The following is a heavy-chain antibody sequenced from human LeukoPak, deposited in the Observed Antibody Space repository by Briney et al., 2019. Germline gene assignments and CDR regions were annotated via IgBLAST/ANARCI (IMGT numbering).Heavy chain of an antibody. D-gene: IGHD7-27*01. CDR3: ARDATGYYMDV. CDR1: GGSFSGYY. CDR2: INHSGST. Sequence: SETLSLTCAVYGGSFSGYYWSWIRRPPGKGLEWIGEINHSGSTNYNPSLKSRVTISVDTSENQFSLKLSSVTAADTAVYYCARDATGYYMDVWGKGTTVTVSS. J-gene: IGHJ6*03. V-gene: IGHV4-34*01.